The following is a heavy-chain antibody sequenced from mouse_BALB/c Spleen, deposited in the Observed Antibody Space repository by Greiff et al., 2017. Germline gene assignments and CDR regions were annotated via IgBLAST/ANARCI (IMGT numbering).Heavy chain of an antibody. Sequence: VQLKESGGDLVKPGGSLKLSCAASGFTFSSYGMSWVRHTPDKRLEWVATISSGGSYTYYPDSVKGRFTISRDNAKNTLYLQMSSLKSEDTAMYYCARHYYGSSQAWFAYWGQGTLVTVSA. CDR1: GFTFSSYG. CDR2: ISSGGSYT. V-gene: IGHV5-6*01. D-gene: IGHD1-1*01. CDR3: ARHYYGSSQAWFAY. J-gene: IGHJ3*01.